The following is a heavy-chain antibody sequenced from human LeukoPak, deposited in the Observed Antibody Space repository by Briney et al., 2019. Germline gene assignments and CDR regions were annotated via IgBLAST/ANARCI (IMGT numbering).Heavy chain of an antibody. J-gene: IGHJ4*02. D-gene: IGHD6-13*01. Sequence: GGSLRLSCAASGFTFSSYSTNWVRQAPGKGLEWVSSISSSSSYIYYADSVKGRFTISRDNAKNSLYLQMNSLRAEDTAVYYCARDGVAAAADYWGRGTLVTVSS. CDR1: GFTFSSYS. CDR3: ARDGVAAAADY. V-gene: IGHV3-21*01. CDR2: ISSSSSYI.